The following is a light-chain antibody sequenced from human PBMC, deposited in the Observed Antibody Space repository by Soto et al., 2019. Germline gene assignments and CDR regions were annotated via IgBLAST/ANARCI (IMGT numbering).Light chain of an antibody. Sequence: DIQMTRSPSTLSGSVGGSVTITSRASPTISSWLAWYQQKPGKAPKIMIYDASDLETGVPSRFSGSGSGTGFTFTISSLQPEDFETYYCQQYESLPLTFGQGTRLEIK. CDR2: DAS. CDR3: QQYESLPLT. CDR1: PTISSW. V-gene: IGKV1-33*01. J-gene: IGKJ5*01.